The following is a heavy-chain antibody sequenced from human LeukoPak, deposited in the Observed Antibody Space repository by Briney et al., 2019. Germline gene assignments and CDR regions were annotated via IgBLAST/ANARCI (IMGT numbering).Heavy chain of an antibody. Sequence: GASVKVSCKGSGYTFTYYYMHWVRQAPGQGREWRGWIKPNSGGTNYAQQFQGRVTMTRDTSISTTYMELSTLRSDDTAVYYCARGIAAPGGRWFDPWGQGTLVTVSS. D-gene: IGHD6-13*01. CDR2: IKPNSGGT. V-gene: IGHV1-2*02. CDR3: ARGIAAPGGRWFDP. J-gene: IGHJ5*02. CDR1: GYTFTYYY.